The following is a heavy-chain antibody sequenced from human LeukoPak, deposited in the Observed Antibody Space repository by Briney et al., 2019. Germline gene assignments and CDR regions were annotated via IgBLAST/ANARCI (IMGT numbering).Heavy chain of an antibody. CDR2: IWYDGSNK. CDR3: AKDPAWSGYYTAPGLVDY. D-gene: IGHD3-3*01. Sequence: GGSLRLSCAASGFTFSNYGMHWVRQAPGKGLEWVAFIWYDGSNKDHVDSAKGRFTISRDNSKNTLYLQMNSLRAEDTAVYYCAKDPAWSGYYTAPGLVDYWGQGTLVTVSS. V-gene: IGHV3-30*02. J-gene: IGHJ4*02. CDR1: GFTFSNYG.